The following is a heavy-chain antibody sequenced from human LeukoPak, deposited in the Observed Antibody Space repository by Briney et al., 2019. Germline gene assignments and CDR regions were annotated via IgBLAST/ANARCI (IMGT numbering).Heavy chain of an antibody. CDR1: GFTFSSYA. CDR3: VKDLGSRQWLAPDAFDI. D-gene: IGHD6-19*01. J-gene: IGHJ3*02. V-gene: IGHV3-64D*09. CDR2: ISNNGDAT. Sequence: GGSLRLSCSASGFTFSSYAMHWVRQAPGKGLEYVSAISNNGDATYYADSVKGRFTISRDNSKKTLYLQMSSLRAEDTAVYYCVKDLGSRQWLAPDAFDIWGQGTMVTVSS.